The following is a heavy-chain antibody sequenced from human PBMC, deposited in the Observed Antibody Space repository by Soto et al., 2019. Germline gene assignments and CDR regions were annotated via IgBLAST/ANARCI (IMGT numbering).Heavy chain of an antibody. D-gene: IGHD3-16*01. CDR2: ISYDGNSK. CDR1: GFTFSTYS. CDR3: TRDPGYSVTWGNIDVFDV. Sequence: PGGSLRLSCAASGFTFSTYSMHWVRQAPGKGLEWVAFISYDGNSKYYGDFVKGRFTVSSGNSQNTVYLQMNSLRAEDTAVYYCTRDPGYSVTWGNIDVFDVCGQGTMGTVSS. V-gene: IGHV3-30-3*01. J-gene: IGHJ3*01.